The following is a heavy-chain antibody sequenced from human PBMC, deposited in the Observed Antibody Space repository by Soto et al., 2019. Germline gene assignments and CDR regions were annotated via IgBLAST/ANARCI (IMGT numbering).Heavy chain of an antibody. V-gene: IGHV3-9*01. CDR3: ARDVWSRASGPPDS. D-gene: IGHD3-10*01. CDR2: ISWNSGTI. Sequence: PGGSLRLSCAASGFTFSSYGMHWVRQVPGKGLEWITGISWNSGTIGYADSVKGRFTISRDNAKNSLYLQMNSLRAEDTAFYYCARDVWSRASGPPDSWGQGTLVT. J-gene: IGHJ5*02. CDR1: GFTFSSYG.